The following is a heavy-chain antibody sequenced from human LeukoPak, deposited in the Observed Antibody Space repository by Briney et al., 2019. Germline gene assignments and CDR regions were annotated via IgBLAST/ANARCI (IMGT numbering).Heavy chain of an antibody. CDR2: ISSGGGNT. Sequence: GGSLRLSCAASGFTFSTYAMSWIRQAPGKGLEWVSAISSGGGNTDYADSVKGRFTTSRDNSKNTVFLQMNSLRAEDTGVYYCANRISGSSSWGQGTLVTVSS. CDR1: GFTFSTYA. CDR3: ANRISGSSS. D-gene: IGHD1-26*01. J-gene: IGHJ5*02. V-gene: IGHV3-23*01.